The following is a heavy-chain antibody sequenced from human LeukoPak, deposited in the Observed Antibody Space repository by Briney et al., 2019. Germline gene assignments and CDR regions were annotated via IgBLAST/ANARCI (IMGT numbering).Heavy chain of an antibody. J-gene: IGHJ6*02. V-gene: IGHV3-30*02. CDR2: IWYDGSNK. CDR1: GITFRNYG. Sequence: PSGGSLRLSCAASGITFRNYGMHWVRQAPGKGLEWVAVIWYDGSNKDYADSVKGRFTVSRDNSRNTLFLQMNSLRAEDTAVYYCAKEDSSSTEGMDVWGQGTTVTVSS. D-gene: IGHD6-6*01. CDR3: AKEDSSSTEGMDV.